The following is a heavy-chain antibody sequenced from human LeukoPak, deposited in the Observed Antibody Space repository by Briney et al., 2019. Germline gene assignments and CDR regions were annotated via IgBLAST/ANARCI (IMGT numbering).Heavy chain of an antibody. D-gene: IGHD4-17*01. CDR3: ARVRSSRGLGDYGDFYYYYGMDV. J-gene: IGHJ6*02. CDR2: ISYRGNT. CDR1: GGSITSDDYY. Sequence: SETLSLTCSVSGGSITSDDYYWSWIRQPPGKGLEWIGYISYRGNTYYNPTLKSRVSISVDTSKNYFSLKVNSVTAADTAVYYCARVRSSRGLGDYGDFYYYYGMDVWGQGTTVTVSS. V-gene: IGHV4-30-4*08.